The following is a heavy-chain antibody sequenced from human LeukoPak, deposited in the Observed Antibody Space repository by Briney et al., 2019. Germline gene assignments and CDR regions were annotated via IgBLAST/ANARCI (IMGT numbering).Heavy chain of an antibody. J-gene: IGHJ3*02. CDR3: ARECSGDAFDI. CDR2: IYYSGST. D-gene: IGHD2-15*01. CDR1: GGSISSGDYY. V-gene: IGHV4-30-4*01. Sequence: HSETLSLTCTVFGGSISSGDYYWSWIRQPPGKGLEWVGYIYYSGSTYYNPSLKSRVTISVDTSKNQFSLKLSSVTAADTAVYYCARECSGDAFDIWGQGTMVTVSS.